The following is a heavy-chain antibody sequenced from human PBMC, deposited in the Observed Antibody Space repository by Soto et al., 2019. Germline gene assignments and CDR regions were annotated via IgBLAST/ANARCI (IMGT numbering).Heavy chain of an antibody. V-gene: IGHV4-30-4*01. Sequence: PSETLSLTCTVSGGSISSGDYYWSWIRQPPGKGLEWIGYIYYSGNTYYNPSLKSRATISLDTSKNQFSLNLTSVTAADTAVYYCARAQLVGYYFDYWGQGTLVTVSS. J-gene: IGHJ4*02. CDR2: IYYSGNT. CDR3: ARAQLVGYYFDY. CDR1: GGSISSGDYY. D-gene: IGHD2-2*01.